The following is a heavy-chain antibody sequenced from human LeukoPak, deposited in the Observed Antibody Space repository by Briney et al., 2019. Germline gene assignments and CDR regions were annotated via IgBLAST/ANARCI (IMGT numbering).Heavy chain of an antibody. Sequence: ASVKVSCKASGYTFTSYDINWVRQATGQGLEWMGWMNPNSGNTGYARKFQGRVTMTRNTSISTAYMELSSLRSEDTAVYYCARGSREMFSGSSIYDYWGQGTLVTVSS. CDR3: ARGSREMFSGSSIYDY. J-gene: IGHJ4*02. V-gene: IGHV1-8*01. D-gene: IGHD1-26*01. CDR2: MNPNSGNT. CDR1: GYTFTSYD.